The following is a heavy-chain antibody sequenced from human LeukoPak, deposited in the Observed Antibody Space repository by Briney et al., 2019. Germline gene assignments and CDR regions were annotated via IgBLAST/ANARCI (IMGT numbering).Heavy chain of an antibody. J-gene: IGHJ3*02. CDR1: GYTFTGYY. V-gene: IGHV1-2*02. CDR3: ARDYSGYGNAFDI. Sequence: ASVTVSCKASGYTFTGYYMHWVRQAPGQGREWMGWINPNSGGTTYAQKFQGRVTMTRDTSISTAYMELSRLRSDDTAVYYCARDYSGYGNAFDIWGQGTMVTVSS. CDR2: INPNSGGT. D-gene: IGHD5-12*01.